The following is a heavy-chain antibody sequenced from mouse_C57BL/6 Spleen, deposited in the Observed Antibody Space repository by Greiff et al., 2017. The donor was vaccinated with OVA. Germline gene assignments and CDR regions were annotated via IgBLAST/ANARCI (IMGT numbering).Heavy chain of an antibody. V-gene: IGHV1-69*01. CDR2: IDPSDSFT. J-gene: IGHJ2*01. CDR1: GYTFTSYW. CDR3: ARRGSAAQGLECDG. Sequence: QVQLQQPGAELVMPGASVKLSCKASGYTFTSYWMHWVKQRPGQGLEWIGEIDPSDSFTNYNQKLKGKSTLTVDKSSSTAYMQLSSLTSEDSAVYYCARRGSAAQGLECDGWGHATTLSVSS. D-gene: IGHD2-13*01.